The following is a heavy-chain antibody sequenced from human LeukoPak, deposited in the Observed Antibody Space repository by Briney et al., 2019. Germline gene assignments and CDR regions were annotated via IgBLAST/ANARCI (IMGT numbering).Heavy chain of an antibody. CDR2: ISAYNGNT. CDR1: DYTFTSYG. D-gene: IGHD3-16*02. J-gene: IGHJ4*02. V-gene: IGHV1-18*01. CDR3: AREYHDYVWGSYRYYFDY. Sequence: ASVKVSCKASDYTFTSYGISWVRQAPGQGLEWMGWISAYNGNTNYAQKLQGRVTMTTDTSTSTAYMELRSLRSDDTAVYYCAREYHDYVWGSYRYYFDYWGQGTLVTVSS.